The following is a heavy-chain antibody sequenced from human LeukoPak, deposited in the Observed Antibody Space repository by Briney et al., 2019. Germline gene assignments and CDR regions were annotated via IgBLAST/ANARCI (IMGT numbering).Heavy chain of an antibody. CDR1: GYTFTGSY. V-gene: IGHV1-2*02. Sequence: ASVKVSCKASGYTFTGSYMHWVRQAPGQGLEWMGWINPNNGGTNYAQKFQGRVTMTRDTSISTAYMELSRLRSDGTAVYYCARDWAWEQVWFQHWGQGTQVIVSS. CDR3: ARDWAWEQVWFQH. D-gene: IGHD1-26*01. CDR2: INPNNGGT. J-gene: IGHJ1*01.